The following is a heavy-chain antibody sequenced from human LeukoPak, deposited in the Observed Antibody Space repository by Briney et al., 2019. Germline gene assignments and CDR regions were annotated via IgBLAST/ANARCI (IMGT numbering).Heavy chain of an antibody. CDR1: GFTFSSYS. V-gene: IGHV3-21*01. Sequence: PGGSLRLSCAASGFTFSSYSMNWVRQAPGKGLEWVSSISSSSYIYYADSVKGRFTISRDNAKNSLYLQMNSLRAEDTAVYYCASSHDYGGKEVYYFDYWGQGTLVTVSS. D-gene: IGHD4-23*01. CDR2: ISSSSYI. J-gene: IGHJ4*02. CDR3: ASSHDYGGKEVYYFDY.